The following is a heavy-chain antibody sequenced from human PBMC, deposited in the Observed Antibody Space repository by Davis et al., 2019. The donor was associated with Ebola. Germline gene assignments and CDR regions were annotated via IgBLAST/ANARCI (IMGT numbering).Heavy chain of an antibody. D-gene: IGHD3-10*01. CDR1: GLTFDDYA. CDR3: AKDFYGSGSYIDA. V-gene: IGHV3-9*01. CDR2: INSNSGTS. J-gene: IGHJ5*02. Sequence: PGGSLRLSCATSGLTFDDYAMHWFRQAPGKGLEWVPGINSNSGTSAYADSVKGRFTISRDNAQDSLYLQMNSLRTEDTAFYYCAKDFYGSGSYIDAWGQGTLVAVSS.